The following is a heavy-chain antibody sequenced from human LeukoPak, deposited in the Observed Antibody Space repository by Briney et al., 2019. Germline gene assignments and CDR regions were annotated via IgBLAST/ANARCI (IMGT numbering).Heavy chain of an antibody. CDR3: AKGGVTDYYYGMDV. CDR2: ISWNSGSI. V-gene: IGHV3-9*01. J-gene: IGHJ6*02. Sequence: PGGSLRLSCAASGFTFDDYAMHWVRQAPGKGLEWVSGISWNSGSIGYADSVKGRFTISRDNAKNSLYLRMNSLRAEDTALYYCAKGGVTDYYYGMDVWGQGTTVTVSS. CDR1: GFTFDDYA. D-gene: IGHD2-21*02.